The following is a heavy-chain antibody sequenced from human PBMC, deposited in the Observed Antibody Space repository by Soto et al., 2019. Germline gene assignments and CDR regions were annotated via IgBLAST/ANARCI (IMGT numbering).Heavy chain of an antibody. V-gene: IGHV3-30-3*01. CDR2: TSYDGSNK. CDR1: GFTFSSYP. J-gene: IGHJ4*02. Sequence: QVQLVESGGGVVQPGRSLRLSCTASGFTFSSYPMHWVRRAPGKGLEWVAVTSYDGSNKYYVESVKGRFTISRDNSKNTLYLQMNSLRAEDTAVYYCVRGGFDYWGQGTLVTVSS. CDR3: VRGGFDY.